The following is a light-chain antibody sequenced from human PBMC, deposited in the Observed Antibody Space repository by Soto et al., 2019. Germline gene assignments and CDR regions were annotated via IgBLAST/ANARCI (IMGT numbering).Light chain of an antibody. Sequence: DIVMTQSPDSLAVSLGERATINCKSSQSVLLSSNNKNFLAWYQQKPGQPPKLLIFWASTRESVVPDRFSGSGSGTDFTLSISRLQAQDVALYYCHHYYRTPQTFGEGTKGEIK. CDR3: HHYYRTPQT. V-gene: IGKV4-1*01. CDR1: QSVLLSSNNKNF. J-gene: IGKJ1*01. CDR2: WAS.